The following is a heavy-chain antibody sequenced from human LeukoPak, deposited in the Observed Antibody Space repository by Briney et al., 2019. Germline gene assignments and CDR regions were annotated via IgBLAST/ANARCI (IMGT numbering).Heavy chain of an antibody. CDR3: ARHRLHRIYYDSSGFYHDAFDI. Sequence: ASVKVSCKASGYTFTCYYMHWVRQAPGQGLEWMGWINPNSGGTNYAQKFQGRVTMTRDTSISTAYMELSRLRSDDTAVYYCARHRLHRIYYDSSGFYHDAFDIWGRGTMVTVSS. J-gene: IGHJ3*02. CDR1: GYTFTCYY. V-gene: IGHV1-2*02. D-gene: IGHD3-22*01. CDR2: INPNSGGT.